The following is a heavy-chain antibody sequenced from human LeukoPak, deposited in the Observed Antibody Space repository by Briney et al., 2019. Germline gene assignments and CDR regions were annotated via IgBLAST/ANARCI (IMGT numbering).Heavy chain of an antibody. J-gene: IGHJ4*02. Sequence: PSETLSLTCTVSGGSISSYYWSWIRQPPGKGLEWIGRIHTSGSTNYNPSLKSRATMSVDTSKNQFSLKLSSVTAADTAVYYCARDTYYYGWGSQTPHFDYWGQGTLVTVSS. CDR3: ARDTYYYGWGSQTPHFDY. CDR1: GGSISSYY. CDR2: IHTSGST. V-gene: IGHV4-4*07. D-gene: IGHD3-10*01.